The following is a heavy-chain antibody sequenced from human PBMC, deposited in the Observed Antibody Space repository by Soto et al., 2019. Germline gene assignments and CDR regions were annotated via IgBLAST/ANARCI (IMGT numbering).Heavy chain of an antibody. V-gene: IGHV4-34*01. Sequence: QVQLQQWGAGLLKPSETLSLTCAVYGGSFSGYYWSWIRQPPGKGLEWVGEINHSGSTNYNPSLKRRVTISVDTSKNQFSLKLSSVTAADTAVYYCARRGITMVRGAKVYYMDVWGKGTTVTVSS. CDR3: ARRGITMVRGAKVYYMDV. J-gene: IGHJ6*03. D-gene: IGHD3-10*01. CDR2: INHSGST. CDR1: GGSFSGYY.